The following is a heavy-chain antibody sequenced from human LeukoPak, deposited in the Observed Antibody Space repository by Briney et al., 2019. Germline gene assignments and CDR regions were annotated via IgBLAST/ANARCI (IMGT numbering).Heavy chain of an antibody. V-gene: IGHV1-69*13. CDR1: GGTFSSYA. CDR3: ARSPGLWFDP. Sequence: WASVKVSCKASGGTFSSYAISWVRQAPGQGLEWMGGIIPIFGTANYAQKFQGRVTITADESTSTAYMELSSLRSEDTAVYYCARSPGLWFDPWGQGTLVTVSS. CDR2: IIPIFGTA. J-gene: IGHJ5*02.